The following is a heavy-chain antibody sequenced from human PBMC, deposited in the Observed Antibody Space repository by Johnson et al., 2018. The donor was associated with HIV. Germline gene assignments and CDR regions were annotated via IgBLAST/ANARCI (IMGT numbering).Heavy chain of an antibody. V-gene: IGHV3-30*04. Sequence: QVQLVESGGGVVQPGRSLRLSCTVSGFTLSSYAMHWVRQAPDKGLEWLAVISYDGSNKYYADSVKGRFTIFRDNSKNTLYLQMSSLRTEDTAVYYCAKVHIPARWSAAFDIWGRGTLVTVSS. CDR1: GFTLSSYA. J-gene: IGHJ3*02. CDR2: ISYDGSNK. D-gene: IGHD6-6*01. CDR3: AKVHIPARWSAAFDI.